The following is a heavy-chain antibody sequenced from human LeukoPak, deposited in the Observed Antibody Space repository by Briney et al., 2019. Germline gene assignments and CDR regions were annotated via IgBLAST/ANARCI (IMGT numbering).Heavy chain of an antibody. CDR3: ARGGGSSS. V-gene: IGHV3-7*01. CDR2: IKPDGSAT. Sequence: RTGGPLRLTCAASGFSFSNFWMSWVRQAPGKGLEWVANIKPDGSATNYVDSVKGRFTISRDNAKNSLDLQMNSLRAEDTAVYYCARGGGSSSWGQGTLVTVSS. J-gene: IGHJ5*02. CDR1: GFSFSNFW. D-gene: IGHD6-6*01.